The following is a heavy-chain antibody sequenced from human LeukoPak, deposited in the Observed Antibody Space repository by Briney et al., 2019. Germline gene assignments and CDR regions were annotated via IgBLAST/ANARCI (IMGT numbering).Heavy chain of an antibody. D-gene: IGHD2/OR15-2a*01. CDR1: GYSFTSYW. Sequence: GESLKISCKGSGYSFTSYWSGWVRQMPGKGLEWMGIIYPGDSDTRYSPSFQGQVTISVDKSINTVYLQWSSLKASDSAMYYCARAGYSNRWYGVDYWGQGTLVTVSS. CDR2: IYPGDSDT. CDR3: ARAGYSNRWYGVDY. J-gene: IGHJ4*02. V-gene: IGHV5-51*01.